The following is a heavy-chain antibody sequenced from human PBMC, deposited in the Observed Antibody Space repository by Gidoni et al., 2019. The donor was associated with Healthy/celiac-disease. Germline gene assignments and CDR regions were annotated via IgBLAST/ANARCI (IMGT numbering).Heavy chain of an antibody. CDR1: GYTFTSYG. V-gene: IGHV1-18*01. Sequence: QVQLVQSGAAVKKPGASVKVSCKDSGYTFTSYGISWVRQAPGQGLAWMGWISAYNGNTNYAQKLQGRVTMTTDTSTSTAYMELRSLRSDDTAVYYCARDPTGTTAGYYYYYGMDVWGQGTTVTVSS. CDR2: ISAYNGNT. D-gene: IGHD1-1*01. CDR3: ARDPTGTTAGYYYYYGMDV. J-gene: IGHJ6*02.